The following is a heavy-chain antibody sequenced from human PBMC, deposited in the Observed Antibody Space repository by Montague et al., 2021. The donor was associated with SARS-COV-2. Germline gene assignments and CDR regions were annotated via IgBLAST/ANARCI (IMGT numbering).Heavy chain of an antibody. V-gene: IGHV4-30-2*06. CDR1: GGTINSCGYS. CDR2: ILHSWFT. CDR3: ARAASPRGAFDV. Sequence: TLSLTCAVSGGTINSCGYSWTWIRKSPGKGLEWIGYILHSWFTYYNPSLWSRVTISVDRSKSQFSLNLTSMTAADTAVYFCARAASPRGAFDVWGNGTVVTVSS. D-gene: IGHD3-10*01. J-gene: IGHJ3*01.